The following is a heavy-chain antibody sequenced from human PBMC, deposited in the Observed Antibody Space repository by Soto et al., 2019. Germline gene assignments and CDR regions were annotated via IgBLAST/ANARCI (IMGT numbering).Heavy chain of an antibody. CDR3: AREGGSGIRGGDAFDI. V-gene: IGHV4-30-4*01. CDR1: GGSISSGDYY. J-gene: IGHJ3*02. D-gene: IGHD3-16*01. CDR2: IYYSGST. Sequence: QVQLQESGPGLVKPSQTLSLTCTVSGGSISSGDYYWSWIRQPPGKGLEWIGYIYYSGSTYYNPSLKSRVTISVDPSRNQCSLKLSSVTAADRAVYYWAREGGSGIRGGDAFDIWGQGTMVTVSS.